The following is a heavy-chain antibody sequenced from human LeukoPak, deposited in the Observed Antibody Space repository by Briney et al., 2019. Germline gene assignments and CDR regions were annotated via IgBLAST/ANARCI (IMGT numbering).Heavy chain of an antibody. Sequence: GGSLRLSCAASGFTFSSYGMRWVRQAPGKGLEWVAVISYDGSNKYYADSVKGRFTISRDNSKNTLYLQMNSLRAEGTAVYYCARKSPVFDYWGQGTLVTVSS. J-gene: IGHJ4*02. CDR3: ARKSPVFDY. CDR1: GFTFSSYG. CDR2: ISYDGSNK. V-gene: IGHV3-30*03.